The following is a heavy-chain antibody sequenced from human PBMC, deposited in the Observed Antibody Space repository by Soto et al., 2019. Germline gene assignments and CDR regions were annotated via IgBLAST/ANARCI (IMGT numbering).Heavy chain of an antibody. V-gene: IGHV3-7*01. Sequence: GGSLRLSCAASGFTFSRYWMSWVRQAPGKGLEWVANIKQDGSEKYYVDSVKGRFTISRDNAKNTLYLQMNSLRAEDTAVYYCARDPNSGGSCYSDRCYWGQGTLVTVSS. D-gene: IGHD2-15*01. J-gene: IGHJ4*02. CDR3: ARDPNSGGSCYSDRCY. CDR1: GFTFSRYW. CDR2: IKQDGSEK.